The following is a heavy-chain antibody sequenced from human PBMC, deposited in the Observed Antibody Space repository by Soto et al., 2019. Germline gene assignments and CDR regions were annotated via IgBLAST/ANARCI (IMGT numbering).Heavy chain of an antibody. D-gene: IGHD3-22*01. CDR2: ISSNGGST. Sequence: GGSLRLSCSASGFTFSSYAMHWVRQAPGKGLEYVSAISSNGGSTYYADSVKGRFTISRDNSKNTLYLQMSSLRAEDTAVYYCVKEDYYDRRAFDIWGQGTMVTVS. CDR3: VKEDYYDRRAFDI. J-gene: IGHJ3*02. V-gene: IGHV3-64D*08. CDR1: GFTFSSYA.